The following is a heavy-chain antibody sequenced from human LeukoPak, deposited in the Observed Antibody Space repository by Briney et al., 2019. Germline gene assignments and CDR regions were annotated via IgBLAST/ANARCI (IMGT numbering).Heavy chain of an antibody. J-gene: IGHJ4*02. D-gene: IGHD1-26*01. CDR3: VRGGTYYLPY. Sequence: SETLSLTCAVSGVSITDNWWSWVRQPPGKGLEWIGEILHTGPTNFNPSLKSRVTISMDKSKNQLSLRLNSVTAADAAIYYCVRGGTYYLPYWGQGILVTVSS. CDR2: ILHTGPT. CDR1: GVSITDNW. V-gene: IGHV4-4*02.